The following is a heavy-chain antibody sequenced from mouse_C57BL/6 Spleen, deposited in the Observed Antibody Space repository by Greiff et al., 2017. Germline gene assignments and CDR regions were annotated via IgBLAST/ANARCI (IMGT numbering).Heavy chain of an antibody. CDR3: ARKAIYYDYEAFAY. CDR1: GYTFTSYW. D-gene: IGHD2-4*01. J-gene: IGHJ3*01. CDR2: IYPGSGST. V-gene: IGHV1-55*01. Sequence: VQLQQPGAELVKPGASVKMSCKASGYTFTSYWITWVKQRPGQGLEWIGEIYPGSGSTNYNEKFKSKATLTVDTSSSTASMQLSSLTSEDSAVYYCARKAIYYDYEAFAYWGQGTLVTVSA.